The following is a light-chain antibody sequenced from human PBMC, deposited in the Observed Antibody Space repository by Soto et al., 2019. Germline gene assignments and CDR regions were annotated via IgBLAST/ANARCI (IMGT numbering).Light chain of an antibody. J-gene: IGKJ2*01. CDR2: DAS. CDR1: RGVSSY. CDR3: QHRSNCPHT. Sequence: DIVLTQSPSTLSLSPGDRVTLSCRASRGVSSYLAWYQQKPGKAPRLLIYDASNWATGIPARFSGSGSGTDSTITSSSQEAEYATVYYCQHRSNCPHTFGQGTKLEIK. V-gene: IGKV3-11*01.